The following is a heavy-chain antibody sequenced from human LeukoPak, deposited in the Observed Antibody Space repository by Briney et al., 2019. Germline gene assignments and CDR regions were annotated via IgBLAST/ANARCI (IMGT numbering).Heavy chain of an antibody. J-gene: IGHJ4*02. CDR2: INSDGSST. D-gene: IGHD3-22*01. V-gene: IGHV3-74*01. Sequence: PGGSLRLSCAGSGFTFSNYWMHWVRQAPGKGLVWVSRINSDGSSTSYADSVKGRFTISRDNAKNTLYLQMNSLRAEDTAVYYCAREDHNYYYDSSGYYDWGQGTLVTVSS. CDR3: AREDHNYYYDSSGYYD. CDR1: GFTFSNYW.